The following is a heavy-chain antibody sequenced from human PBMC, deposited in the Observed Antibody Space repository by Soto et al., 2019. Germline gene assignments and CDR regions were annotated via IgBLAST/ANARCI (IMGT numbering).Heavy chain of an antibody. CDR3: ARASQPYYDRPEIWFDP. D-gene: IGHD3-22*01. V-gene: IGHV1-46*01. Sequence: QVQLVQSGAEVKKPGASVKVSCKASGYTFTSYYMHWVRQAPGQGLEWMGIINPSGGSTSYAQKFQGRVTMTRDRSTGTVYMELSGLRSEDTAVYYCARASQPYYDRPEIWFDPWVQGALVTVST. J-gene: IGHJ5*02. CDR1: GYTFTSYY. CDR2: INPSGGST.